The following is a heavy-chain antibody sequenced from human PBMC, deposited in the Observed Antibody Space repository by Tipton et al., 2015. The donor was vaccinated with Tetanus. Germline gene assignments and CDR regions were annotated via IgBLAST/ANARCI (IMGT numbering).Heavy chain of an antibody. CDR3: AKGLIFYAFDI. CDR2: ISWNSGTI. Sequence: QLVQSGGGLVQPGRSLRLSCAASGFTFDDYAMHWARQAPGKGLEWASSISWNSGTIGYADSVKGRITVSRDNAENSLYLQMNSLRAEDTALYYCAKGLIFYAFDIWGQGTMVTVSS. V-gene: IGHV3-9*01. J-gene: IGHJ3*02. D-gene: IGHD3/OR15-3a*01. CDR1: GFTFDDYA.